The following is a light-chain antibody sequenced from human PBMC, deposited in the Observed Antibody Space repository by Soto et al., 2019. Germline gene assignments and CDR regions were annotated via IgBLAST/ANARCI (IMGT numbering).Light chain of an antibody. Sequence: QSALTQPASVSGSPGQSITISCTGTNSDVGSYIYVSWYQHHPGKVPKLLIYEVTNRPSGVSSRFSGSKSGNTASLTISGLQAEDEADYYCSSYSSGSTLVVFGGGTKLTVL. J-gene: IGLJ2*01. CDR1: NSDVGSYIY. V-gene: IGLV2-14*01. CDR3: SSYSSGSTLVV. CDR2: EVT.